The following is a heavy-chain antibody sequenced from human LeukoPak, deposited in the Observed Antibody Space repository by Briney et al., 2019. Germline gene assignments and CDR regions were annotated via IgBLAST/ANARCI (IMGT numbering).Heavy chain of an antibody. Sequence: PSETLTLTCTVSGLTVSRHYWSWIRQPPEKGLEWIGYIYYSGSTYYHPSLKSRVTISVDTSKNQSSLKLNSLTAADTAGYYCAREVGPVNDVFDICGQGRMVTVSS. CDR2: IYYSGST. V-gene: IGHV4-59*02. D-gene: IGHD1-26*01. CDR1: GLTVSRHY. J-gene: IGHJ3*02. CDR3: AREVGPVNDVFDI.